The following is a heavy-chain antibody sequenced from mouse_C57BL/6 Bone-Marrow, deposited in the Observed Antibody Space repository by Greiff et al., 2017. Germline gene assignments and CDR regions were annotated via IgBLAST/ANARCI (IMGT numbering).Heavy chain of an antibody. D-gene: IGHD1-1*01. CDR3: AICITTLVAHYFDY. CDR2: INYDGSST. J-gene: IGHJ2*01. V-gene: IGHV5-16*01. CDR1: GFTFSDYY. Sequence: EVQRVESEGGLVQPGSSMKLSCTASGFTFSDYYMAWVRQVPEKGLEWVANINYDGSSTYYLDSLKGRFIISRDNAKNILYRQMSRLKSEDTATYYCAICITTLVAHYFDYWGQGTTLTVSS.